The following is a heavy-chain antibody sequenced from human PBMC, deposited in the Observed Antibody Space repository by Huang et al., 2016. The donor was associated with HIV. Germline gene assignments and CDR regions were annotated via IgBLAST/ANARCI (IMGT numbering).Heavy chain of an antibody. D-gene: IGHD6-13*01. J-gene: IGHJ4*02. CDR1: GFSLTSSGGA. CDR3: VHRLRYGKWYVDY. CDR2: IYWDNEE. Sequence: QITLKESGPTLVKPTQTLTLPCSFSGFSLTSSGGAVGWIRQPPGTALAWLALIYWDNEERFSPSLKTRLTITKDTPKNEVVLTMTNMDPVDTATYYCVHRLRYGKWYVDYWGQGGLVTVSS. V-gene: IGHV2-5*02.